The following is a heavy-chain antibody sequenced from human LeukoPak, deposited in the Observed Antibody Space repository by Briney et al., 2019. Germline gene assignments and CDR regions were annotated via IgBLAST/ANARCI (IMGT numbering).Heavy chain of an antibody. CDR1: GFTFSSYA. CDR3: ARHGSYYDFWSGYYTGNWFDP. J-gene: IGHJ5*02. CDR2: IYYSGST. V-gene: IGHV4-59*08. D-gene: IGHD3-3*01. Sequence: GSLRLSCAASGFTFSSYAMSWIRQPPGKGLEWIGYIYYSGSTNYNPSLKSRVTISVDTSKNQFSLKLSSVTAADTAVYYCARHGSYYDFWSGYYTGNWFDPWGQGTLVTVSS.